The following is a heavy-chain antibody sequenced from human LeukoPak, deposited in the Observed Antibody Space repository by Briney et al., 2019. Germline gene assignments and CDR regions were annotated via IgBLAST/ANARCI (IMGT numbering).Heavy chain of an antibody. Sequence: NPSETLSLTCTVSGGSISSYYWSWIRQPPGKGLEWIGYINYSGSTNHYPSLKSRVTISVDTSKNQFSLKLSSVTAADTAVYYCARTSAVLDYDFWSGYPHYYYYYMDVWGKGTTVTVSS. V-gene: IGHV4-59*01. CDR3: ARTSAVLDYDFWSGYPHYYYYYMDV. CDR1: GGSISSYY. CDR2: INYSGST. J-gene: IGHJ6*03. D-gene: IGHD3-3*01.